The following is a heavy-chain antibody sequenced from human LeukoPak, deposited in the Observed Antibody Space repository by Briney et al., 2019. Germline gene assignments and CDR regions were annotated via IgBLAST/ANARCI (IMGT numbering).Heavy chain of an antibody. Sequence: GRSLRLSCVASGFNFENYGMNWVRQVARRGLEWVCGINWIGDITGYADSVQGRFTISRDNDKNCLYLHMNSLRAEDTALYYCARDARGTVTFLLYYYMDVGDKGTTVTVPS. CDR1: GFNFENYG. CDR2: INWIGDIT. V-gene: IGHV3-20*04. D-gene: IGHD4-17*01. CDR3: ARDARGTVTFLLYYYMDV. J-gene: IGHJ6*03.